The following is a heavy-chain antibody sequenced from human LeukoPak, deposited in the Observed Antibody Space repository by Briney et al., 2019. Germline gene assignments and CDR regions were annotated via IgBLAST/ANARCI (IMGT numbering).Heavy chain of an antibody. Sequence: GGSLRLSCAASGFTFSSYAMSWVRQAPGKGLEWVAFIRYDGSNKYYADSVKGRFTISRDNSKNTLYLQMNSLRAEDTAVYYCAKELGYCTNGVCYDSGYYYYYMDVWGKGTTVTVSS. CDR3: AKELGYCTNGVCYDSGYYYYYMDV. V-gene: IGHV3-30*02. CDR1: GFTFSSYA. D-gene: IGHD2-8*01. CDR2: IRYDGSNK. J-gene: IGHJ6*03.